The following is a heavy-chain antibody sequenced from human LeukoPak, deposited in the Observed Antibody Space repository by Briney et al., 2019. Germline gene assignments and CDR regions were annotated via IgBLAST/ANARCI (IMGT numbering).Heavy chain of an antibody. J-gene: IGHJ4*02. CDR1: GYTFTSYD. CDR3: ARDEDATGFDY. V-gene: IGHV1-8*03. Sequence: ASVKVSCKASGYTFTSYDINWVRQATGQGLEWMGRMNPNSGNTGYAQKFQGRVTITRNTSISTAYMELSSLRSEDTAVYYCARDEDATGFDYWGQGTLVTVSS. CDR2: MNPNSGNT. D-gene: IGHD1-14*01.